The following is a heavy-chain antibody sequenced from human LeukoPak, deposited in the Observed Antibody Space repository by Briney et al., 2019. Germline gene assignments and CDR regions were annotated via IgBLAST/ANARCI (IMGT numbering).Heavy chain of an antibody. V-gene: IGHV3-23*01. D-gene: IGHD3-22*01. Sequence: QTGGSLRLSCAASGFTFSSYAMSWVRQAPGKGLEWVSAISGSGGSTYYADSVKGRFTISRDNSKNTLYLQINSLRAEDTAVYYCASHAPHYYDSSGSNFDYWGQGTLVTVSS. CDR3: ASHAPHYYDSSGSNFDY. CDR1: GFTFSSYA. CDR2: ISGSGGST. J-gene: IGHJ4*02.